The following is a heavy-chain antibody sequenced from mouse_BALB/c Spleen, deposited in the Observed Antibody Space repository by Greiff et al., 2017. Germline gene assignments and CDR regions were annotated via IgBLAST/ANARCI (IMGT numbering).Heavy chain of an antibody. Sequence: LVKTGASVKISCKASGYSFTGYYMHWVKQSHGKSLERIGYISCYNGATSYNQKFKGKATFTVDTSSSTAYMQFNSLTSEDSAVYYCAAIYDGYYFDYWGQGTTLTVSS. CDR3: AAIYDGYYFDY. J-gene: IGHJ2*01. CDR2: ISCYNGAT. CDR1: GYSFTGYY. D-gene: IGHD2-3*01. V-gene: IGHV1S34*01.